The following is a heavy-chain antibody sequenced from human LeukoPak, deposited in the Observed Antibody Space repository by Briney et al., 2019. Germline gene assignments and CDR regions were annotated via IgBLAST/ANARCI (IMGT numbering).Heavy chain of an antibody. CDR3: AKAFLGTGWYESVRGGDFQH. V-gene: IGHV3-30*02. Sequence: PGGSLRLSCAASGFTFSSYGMHWVRQAPGKGLEWVALIWYDGSKRYYADSVKGRFTISRDNSKNTLYLQMNSLRPEDTAMYYCAKAFLGTGWYESVRGGDFQHWGQGTLVTVSS. CDR1: GFTFSSYG. CDR2: IWYDGSKR. D-gene: IGHD6-19*01. J-gene: IGHJ1*01.